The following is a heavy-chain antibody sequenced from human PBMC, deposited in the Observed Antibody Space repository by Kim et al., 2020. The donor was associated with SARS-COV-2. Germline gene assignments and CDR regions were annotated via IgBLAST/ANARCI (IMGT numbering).Heavy chain of an antibody. Sequence: GGSLRLCCAASGFTFSSYSMSWVRHAPGKGLEWLSYISSSSTIYYADSVKGRFTISRDNANNSLYLQMNSLRDEDTAVYYCVRADCTSASCYRIYYNMDVWGQGTTVTVSS. V-gene: IGHV3-48*02. J-gene: IGHJ6*02. D-gene: IGHD2-2*01. CDR2: ISSSSTI. CDR1: GFTFSSYS. CDR3: VRADCTSASCYRIYYNMDV.